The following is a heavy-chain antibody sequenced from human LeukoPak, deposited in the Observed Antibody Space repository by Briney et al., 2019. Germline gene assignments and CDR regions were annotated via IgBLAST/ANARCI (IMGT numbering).Heavy chain of an antibody. CDR1: GYTFTSYG. J-gene: IGHJ4*02. CDR2: IIPIFDTA. D-gene: IGHD3-22*01. Sequence: GASVKVSCKASGYTFTSYGISWVRQAPGQGLEWMGGIIPIFDTANYAQKFQGRVTITTDESTSTAYMELSSLRSEDTAVYYCAGSYYYDSSGSFDYWGQGTLVTVSS. V-gene: IGHV1-69*05. CDR3: AGSYYYDSSGSFDY.